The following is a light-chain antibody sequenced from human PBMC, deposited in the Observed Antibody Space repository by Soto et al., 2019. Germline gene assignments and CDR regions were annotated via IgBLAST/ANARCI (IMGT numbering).Light chain of an antibody. V-gene: IGKV3-15*01. J-gene: IGKJ5*01. CDR3: QQYNNWPIT. CDR2: GAS. CDR1: QSVSTF. Sequence: EIVLTQSPATLSLSPGERAILSCRASQSVSTFLAWFQQKPGQAPRLLIYGASTRATGIPARFSGSGSGTEFTLTISSLQSEDFEVYYCQQYNNWPITFGQGTRLEIK.